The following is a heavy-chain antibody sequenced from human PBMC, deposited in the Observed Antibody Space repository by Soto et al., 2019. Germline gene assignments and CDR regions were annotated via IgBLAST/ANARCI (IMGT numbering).Heavy chain of an antibody. D-gene: IGHD5-18*01. J-gene: IGHJ6*02. Sequence: GGSLRLSCAASGFTFSSYGMHWVRQAPGKGLEWVAVIWYDGSNKYYADSVKGRFTISRDNSKNTLYLQMNSLRAEDSAVYYCARASTKPGFVLGGYSYGCYGMDVWGQGTTVTVSS. CDR3: ARASTKPGFVLGGYSYGCYGMDV. V-gene: IGHV3-33*01. CDR1: GFTFSSYG. CDR2: IWYDGSNK.